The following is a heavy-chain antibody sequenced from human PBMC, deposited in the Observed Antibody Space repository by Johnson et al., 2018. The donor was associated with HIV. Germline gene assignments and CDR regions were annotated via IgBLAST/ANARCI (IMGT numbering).Heavy chain of an antibody. CDR1: GFSVSSNY. CDR3: AKGPLYYYDSRLGSGAFDI. J-gene: IGHJ3*02. Sequence: MLLVESGGGLVQPGGSLRLSCSASGFSVSSNYMSWVRQAPGKGLAWVSSIYCGGRTYYTDSVKGRFPISRDNSKNTLYLQRNSLRAEDTAVYYCAKGPLYYYDSRLGSGAFDIWGQGTMVTVSS. CDR2: IYCGGRT. D-gene: IGHD3-22*01. V-gene: IGHV3-66*02.